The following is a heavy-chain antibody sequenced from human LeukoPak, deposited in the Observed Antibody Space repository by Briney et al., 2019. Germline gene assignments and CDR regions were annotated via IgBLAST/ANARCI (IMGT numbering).Heavy chain of an antibody. CDR2: ISGSGGST. Sequence: GGSLRLSCAASGFTFSSYAMSWVRQAPGKGLEWVSAISGSGGSTYYADSVKGRFTISRDNAKNSLYLQMNSLRAEDTAVYYCARALYYYDSSGYYYPLGHWGQGILVTVSS. D-gene: IGHD3-22*01. J-gene: IGHJ4*02. CDR1: GFTFSSYA. V-gene: IGHV3-23*01. CDR3: ARALYYYDSSGYYYPLGH.